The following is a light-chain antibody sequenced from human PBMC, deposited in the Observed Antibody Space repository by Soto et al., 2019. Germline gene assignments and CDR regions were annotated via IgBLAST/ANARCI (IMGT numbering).Light chain of an antibody. J-gene: IGKJ1*01. CDR2: LGS. CDR1: QSRLHSNGYNY. CDR3: MQALQTPNT. Sequence: DIVMTQSPLSLPVTPGEPAAISCRSSQSRLHSNGYNYLDWYLQKPGQSPQLLIYLGSNRASGVPDRFSGSGSGTDFTLKISRVEAEDVGVYYCMQALQTPNTFGQGTKVDIK. V-gene: IGKV2-28*01.